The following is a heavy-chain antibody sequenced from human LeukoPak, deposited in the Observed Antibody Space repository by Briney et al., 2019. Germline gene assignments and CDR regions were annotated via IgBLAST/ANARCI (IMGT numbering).Heavy chain of an antibody. D-gene: IGHD3-22*01. Sequence: GGSLRLSCAASGFIFNNYGLIWVRQAPGKGLEWVSAISNDGGGTTYADFVNGRFTISRDNSKNTLFLQMNSLRAEDTALYYCAKGSSGYFADLWGQGTLDAVSS. J-gene: IGHJ5*02. CDR1: GFIFNNYG. CDR2: ISNDGGGT. CDR3: AKGSSGYFADL. V-gene: IGHV3-23*01.